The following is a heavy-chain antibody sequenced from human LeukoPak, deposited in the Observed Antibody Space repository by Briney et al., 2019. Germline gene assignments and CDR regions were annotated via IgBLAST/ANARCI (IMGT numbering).Heavy chain of an antibody. V-gene: IGHV1-2*02. Sequence: ASVKVSCKASGYTFTGYYMHWVRQAPGQGLEWMGWINPNSGGTNYAQKFQGRVTMTRDTSISTAYMELSRLRSDDTAVYYCARAYGSGSSYYYYYYMDVWGKGTTVTVS. J-gene: IGHJ6*03. CDR3: ARAYGSGSSYYYYYYMDV. D-gene: IGHD3-10*01. CDR1: GYTFTGYY. CDR2: INPNSGGT.